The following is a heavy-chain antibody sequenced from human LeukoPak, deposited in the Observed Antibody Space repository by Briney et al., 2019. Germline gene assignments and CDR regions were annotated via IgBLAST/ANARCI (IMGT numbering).Heavy chain of an antibody. CDR1: GGSISSSSYY. CDR3: ARGSYYYDSSGYYYVH. V-gene: IGHV4-39*07. J-gene: IGHJ4*02. CDR2: INHSGST. D-gene: IGHD3-22*01. Sequence: KSSETLSLTCTVSGGSISSSSYYWGWIRQPPGKGLEWIGEINHSGSTNYNPSLKSRVTISVDTSKNQFSLKLSSVTAADTAVYYCARGSYYYDSSGYYYVHWGQGTLVTVSS.